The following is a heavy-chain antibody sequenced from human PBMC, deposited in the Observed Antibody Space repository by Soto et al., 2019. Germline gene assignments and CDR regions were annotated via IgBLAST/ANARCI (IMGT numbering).Heavy chain of an antibody. CDR2: MNPNSGNT. V-gene: IGHV1-8*01. CDR1: GDTFSSYD. CDR3: ATYCSGGSCYVY. Sequence: ASVKVSCKTPGDTFSSYDINWVRQAPGQGPEWMGWMNPNSGNTGFAQKFQGRVTLTRDTSIRTAYMELSSLRSEDTAVYYCATYCSGGSCYVYWGQGTLVTVSS. D-gene: IGHD2-15*01. J-gene: IGHJ4*02.